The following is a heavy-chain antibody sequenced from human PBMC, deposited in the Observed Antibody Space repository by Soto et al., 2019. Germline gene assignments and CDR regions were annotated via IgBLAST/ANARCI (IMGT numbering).Heavy chain of an antibody. D-gene: IGHD3-22*01. V-gene: IGHV3-74*01. CDR1: GFTFSSYW. J-gene: IGHJ4*02. CDR2: INSDGSRT. Sequence: GSLRLSCAASGFTFSSYWMHWVRQAPGKGLVWVSRINSDGSRTSYADSAKGRFTISRDNAKNTVYLQMNSLRAEDTAVYYCARGDGDYYDGNGYLGRHWGQGTLVTVSS. CDR3: ARGDGDYYDGNGYLGRH.